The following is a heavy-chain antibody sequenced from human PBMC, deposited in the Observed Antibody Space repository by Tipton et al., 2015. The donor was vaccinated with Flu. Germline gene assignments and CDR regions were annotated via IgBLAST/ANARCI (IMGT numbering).Heavy chain of an antibody. CDR1: GGSLNNYY. V-gene: IGHV4-4*07. Sequence: TLSLTCTVSGGSLNNYYWSWIRQFAGKGLDWIGRIYPSGTTSFNPSLKSRLSMSVDTSKNQFSLKLSSVTAADTAVYYCARGAYDSWSGFSDYGMDVWGHGTTVIVSS. J-gene: IGHJ6*02. CDR2: IYPSGTT. D-gene: IGHD3-3*01. CDR3: ARGAYDSWSGFSDYGMDV.